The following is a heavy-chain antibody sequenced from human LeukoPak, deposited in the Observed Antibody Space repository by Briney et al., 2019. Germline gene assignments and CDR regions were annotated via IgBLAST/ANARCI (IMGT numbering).Heavy chain of an antibody. CDR1: GFTFSSYG. Sequence: GGSLRLSCAASGFTFSSYGMHWVRQAPVKGLEWVAFIRYDGSNKYYADSVKGRFTISRDNSKNTLYLQMNGLRAEDTAVYYCARGTYCSGGSCSFDYWGQGTLVTVSS. V-gene: IGHV3-30*02. J-gene: IGHJ4*02. CDR2: IRYDGSNK. CDR3: ARGTYCSGGSCSFDY. D-gene: IGHD2-15*01.